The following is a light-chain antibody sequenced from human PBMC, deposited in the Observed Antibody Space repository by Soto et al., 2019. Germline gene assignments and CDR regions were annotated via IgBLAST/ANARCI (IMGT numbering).Light chain of an antibody. V-gene: IGLV1-40*01. Sequence: QSVLTQPPSVSEAPGQRVTISCTGSSSNIGAGYEAHWYQQVPGTAPKLLIYENNNRPSGVPDRFSGSKSGTSASLAITGLQAEDEAEYYCRSYASSLSAYVFGTGTKLTVL. CDR1: SSNIGAGYE. CDR3: RSYASSLSAYV. J-gene: IGLJ1*01. CDR2: ENN.